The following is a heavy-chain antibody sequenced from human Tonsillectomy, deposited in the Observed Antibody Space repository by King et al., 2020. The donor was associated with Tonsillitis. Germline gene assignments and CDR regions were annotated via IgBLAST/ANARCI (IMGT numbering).Heavy chain of an antibody. D-gene: IGHD6-19*01. CDR1: GYSFTSYW. CDR2: IYPGDSDT. Sequence: QLVQSGAEVKKPGESLKISCKGSGYSFTSYWIGWVRQMPGKGLEWMGIIYPGDSDTRYSPSFQGQVTISADKSNSTAYLQWSSLKASDTSMYYCARAIAVAGTREYFDSWGQGTLVTVSS. J-gene: IGHJ4*02. V-gene: IGHV5-51*01. CDR3: ARAIAVAGTREYFDS.